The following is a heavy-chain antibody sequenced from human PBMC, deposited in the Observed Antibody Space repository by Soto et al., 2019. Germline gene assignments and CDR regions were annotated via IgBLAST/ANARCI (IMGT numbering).Heavy chain of an antibody. V-gene: IGHV4-30-2*01. Sequence: WTWIRQPPGKGLEWIGYIYLSGSTYYNPSLKSRVTISVDRSKNQFSLKLSSVTAADTAVYYCARVPDVWGQGTTVTVSS. J-gene: IGHJ6*02. CDR2: IYLSGST. CDR3: ARVPDV.